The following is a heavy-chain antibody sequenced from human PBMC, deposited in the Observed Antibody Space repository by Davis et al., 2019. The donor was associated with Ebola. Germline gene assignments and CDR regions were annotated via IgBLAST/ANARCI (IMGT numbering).Heavy chain of an antibody. CDR1: GFTFSSYG. D-gene: IGHD1-26*01. CDR3: AREFRSYSTYFDF. V-gene: IGHV3-30*03. J-gene: IGHJ4*02. CDR2: ISYDGNFK. Sequence: GGSLRLSCAASGFTFSSYGMHWVRQSPGKGLEWVAFISYDGNFKYYRDSVKGRFGISRDNSKNTLDLQMNSLRADDTAVYFCAREFRSYSTYFDFWGQGTLVTVSS.